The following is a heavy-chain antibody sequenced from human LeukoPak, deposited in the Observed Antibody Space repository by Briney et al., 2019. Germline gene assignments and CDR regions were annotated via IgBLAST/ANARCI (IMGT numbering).Heavy chain of an antibody. CDR3: ARDAAEWGGSPNWFDP. Sequence: TSETLSLTCTVSGGSISSSGYYWGWIRQPPGKGLEWIGSIHYSGSTYYNPSLKSRVTISVDTSKNQFSLKLSSVTAADTAVYYCARDAAEWGGSPNWFDPWGQGTLVTVSS. V-gene: IGHV4-39*07. J-gene: IGHJ5*02. D-gene: IGHD1-26*01. CDR1: GGSISSSGYY. CDR2: IHYSGST.